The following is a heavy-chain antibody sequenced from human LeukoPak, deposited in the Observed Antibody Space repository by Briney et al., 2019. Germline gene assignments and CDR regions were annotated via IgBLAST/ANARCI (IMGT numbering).Heavy chain of an antibody. CDR1: GYIFTDYF. Sequence: ASVKVSCKASGYIFTDYFMHWVRQAPGQGLEWMGWISAYNGNTNYAQKVQGRVTMTTDTSTSTAYMELRSLRSDDTAVYYCARDRWYSRNWNDAVDIWGQGTMVTVSS. J-gene: IGHJ3*02. CDR3: ARDRWYSRNWNDAVDI. D-gene: IGHD6-13*01. V-gene: IGHV1-18*04. CDR2: ISAYNGNT.